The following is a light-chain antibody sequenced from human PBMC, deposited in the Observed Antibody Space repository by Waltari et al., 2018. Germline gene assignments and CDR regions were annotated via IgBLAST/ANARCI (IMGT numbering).Light chain of an antibody. J-gene: IGLJ3*02. CDR1: SSNIGSNY. CDR3: ATWDDSLTAWV. Sequence: QSVLAQPPSASETPGQRVTISCSGSSSNIGSNYIYWYQPLPGTAPKLPIYRSQERPSGVPGRFSGSKSGTSASLAISGLRSEDEADYYCATWDDSLTAWVFGGGTKVTVV. CDR2: RSQ. V-gene: IGLV1-47*01.